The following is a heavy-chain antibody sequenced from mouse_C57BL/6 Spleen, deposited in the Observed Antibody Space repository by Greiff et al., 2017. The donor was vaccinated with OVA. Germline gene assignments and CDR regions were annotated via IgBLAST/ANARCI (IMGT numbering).Heavy chain of an antibody. CDR2: IYPGDGDT. CDR3: ARSDYYTYQGFAY. J-gene: IGHJ3*01. V-gene: IGHV1-80*01. Sequence: VQLQQSGAELVKPGASVKISCKASGYAFSSYWMNWVKQRPGQGLEWIGQIYPGDGDTNYTGKFKGKATLTADTSSSTAYMQLSSLTSEDSAVYFYARSDYYTYQGFAYWGQGTLLTVSA. D-gene: IGHD1-1*02. CDR1: GYAFSSYW.